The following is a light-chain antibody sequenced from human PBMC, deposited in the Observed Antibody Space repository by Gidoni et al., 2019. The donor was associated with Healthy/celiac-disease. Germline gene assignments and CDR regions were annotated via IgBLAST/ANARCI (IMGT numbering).Light chain of an antibody. CDR1: KLGDKY. CDR3: QAWDSSTCR. J-gene: IGLJ2*01. Sequence: SSELPPPPSLSVSPGQTASIPCPGDKLGDKYACWYQQKPGQSPVLVIYQDSKRPSGIPGRFSGSNSGNTATLTISGTQAMDEADYYGQAWDSSTCRFGGGTKLTVL. CDR2: QDS. V-gene: IGLV3-1*01.